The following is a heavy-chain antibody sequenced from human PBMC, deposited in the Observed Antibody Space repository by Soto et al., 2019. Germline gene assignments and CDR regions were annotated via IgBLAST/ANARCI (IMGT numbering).Heavy chain of an antibody. CDR2: ISYDGSNK. CDR3: ARGPSIVVVPAAILFGSGMDV. V-gene: IGHV3-30-3*01. D-gene: IGHD2-2*02. Sequence: PGGSLRLSCAASGFTFSSYAMHWVRQAPGKGLEWVAVISYDGSNKYYADSVKGRFTISRDNSKNTLYLQMNSLRVEDTAVYYCARGPSIVVVPAAILFGSGMDVWGQGTTVTVSS. CDR1: GFTFSSYA. J-gene: IGHJ6*02.